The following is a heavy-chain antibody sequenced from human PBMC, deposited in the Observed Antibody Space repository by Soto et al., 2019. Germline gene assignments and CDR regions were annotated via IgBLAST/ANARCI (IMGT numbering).Heavy chain of an antibody. J-gene: IGHJ5*02. CDR1: GGSISSSSYY. CDR2: IYYSGST. Sequence: QLQLQESGPGLVKPSETLSLTCTVSGGSISSSSYYWGWIRQPPGKGLEWIGSIYYSGSTYYNPSLKSRVTISVATAKNQFSLKLSSVTAADTAVYYCARGGAYGSGGPPRWFDPWGQGTLVTVSS. CDR3: ARGGAYGSGGPPRWFDP. V-gene: IGHV4-39*01. D-gene: IGHD3-10*01.